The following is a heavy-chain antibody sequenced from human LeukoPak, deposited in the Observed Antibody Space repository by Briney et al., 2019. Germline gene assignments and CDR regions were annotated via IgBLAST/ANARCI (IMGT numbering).Heavy chain of an antibody. D-gene: IGHD6-19*01. CDR3: ARDYGSGWHDFDY. CDR2: ISSGSRYI. CDR1: GFTFSNYG. J-gene: IGHJ4*02. Sequence: TGGSLRLSCAASGFTFSNYGLNWVRQAPGKGLEWVSSISSGSRYIYYADSVKGRFTISRDNTRNSLYLQMNSLRGEDTAVYYCARDYGSGWHDFDYWGQGTLVTVSS. V-gene: IGHV3-21*01.